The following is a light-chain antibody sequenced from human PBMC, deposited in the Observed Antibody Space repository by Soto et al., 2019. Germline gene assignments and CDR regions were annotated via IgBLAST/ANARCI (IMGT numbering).Light chain of an antibody. CDR3: QQYGSSGT. Sequence: IVLTQSPGTLSLSPGERATLSCRASQSVSGSYLAWYQQKPGQAPSLLIYAASFRATGIPARFSGSGSGTDFTLTISSLEPEDFAVYYCQQYGSSGTFGQGTKVDIK. CDR1: QSVSGSY. J-gene: IGKJ1*01. V-gene: IGKV3-20*01. CDR2: AAS.